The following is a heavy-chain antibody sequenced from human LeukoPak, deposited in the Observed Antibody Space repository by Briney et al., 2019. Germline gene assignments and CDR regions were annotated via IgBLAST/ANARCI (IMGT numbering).Heavy chain of an antibody. CDR1: GYTFTGYY. J-gene: IGHJ4*02. CDR2: INPNSAGT. D-gene: IGHD3-16*02. Sequence: GASVKVSCKASGYTFTGYYMHWVRHAPGQGLEWMGWINPNSAGTNYAQKFQGRVTMTRDTSISTAYMELSRLRSDDTAVYYCAFLPYDYVWGSYRYPRPYYFDYWGQGTLVTVSS. V-gene: IGHV1-2*02. CDR3: AFLPYDYVWGSYRYPRPYYFDY.